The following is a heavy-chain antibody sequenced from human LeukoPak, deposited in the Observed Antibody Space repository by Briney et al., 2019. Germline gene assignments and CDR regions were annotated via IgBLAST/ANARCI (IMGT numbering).Heavy chain of an antibody. CDR2: ISNSGSII. CDR1: GFTFDDYG. V-gene: IGHV3-48*01. J-gene: IGHJ6*03. Sequence: GGSLRLSCAASGFTFDDYGMSWVRQAPGKGLEWVSFISNSGSIIKYADSVKGRFTISRDNAKNSLYLQMNSLRAEDTAVYYCAELGITMIGGVWGKGTTVTISS. CDR3: AELGITMIGGV. D-gene: IGHD3-10*02.